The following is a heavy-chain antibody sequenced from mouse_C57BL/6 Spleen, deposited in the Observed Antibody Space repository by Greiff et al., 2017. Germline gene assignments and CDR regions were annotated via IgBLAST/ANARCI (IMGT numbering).Heavy chain of an antibody. Sequence: VQLQQSGAELVRPGTSVQVSCKASGYAFTNYLIEWVKQRPGQGLEWIGVINPGSGGTNYNEKVKGKATLTADKSSSTAYMQRSSLTSEDSAVYFCAREDYDVAWFAYWGQGTLVTVSA. CDR1: GYAFTNYL. J-gene: IGHJ3*01. V-gene: IGHV1-54*01. CDR3: AREDYDVAWFAY. CDR2: INPGSGGT. D-gene: IGHD2-4*01.